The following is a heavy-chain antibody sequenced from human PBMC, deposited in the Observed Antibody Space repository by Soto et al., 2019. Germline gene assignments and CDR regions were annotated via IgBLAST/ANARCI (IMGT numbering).Heavy chain of an antibody. V-gene: IGHV4-4*02. CDR1: GGSISSSNW. J-gene: IGHJ4*02. CDR2: IYHSGST. CDR3: ARVLHDSSGYYSELYYFDY. Sequence: LSLTCAVSGGSISSSNWWSWVRQPPGKGLEWIGEIYHSGSTNYNPSLKSRVTISVDKSKNQFSLKLSSVTAADTAVYYCARVLHDSSGYYSELYYFDYWGQGTLVTVSS. D-gene: IGHD3-22*01.